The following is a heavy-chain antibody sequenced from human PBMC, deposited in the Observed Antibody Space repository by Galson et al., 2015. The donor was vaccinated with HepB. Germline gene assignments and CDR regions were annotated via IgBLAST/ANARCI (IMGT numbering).Heavy chain of an antibody. CDR3: AKSTVKTTDRWYDP. J-gene: IGHJ5*02. Sequence: SLRLSCAASGFSFSSYGMHWVRQAPGKGLEWVAVISYDGSSKFYADSVKGRFTISRDNSKNTLYLQMNSLRAEDTAMYYCAKSTVKTTDRWYDPWGQGILVTVSS. CDR2: ISYDGSSK. V-gene: IGHV3-30*18. D-gene: IGHD4-11*01. CDR1: GFSFSSYG.